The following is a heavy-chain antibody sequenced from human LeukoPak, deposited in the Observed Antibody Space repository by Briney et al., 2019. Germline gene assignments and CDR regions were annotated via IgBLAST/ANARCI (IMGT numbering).Heavy chain of an antibody. V-gene: IGHV3-7*01. D-gene: IGHD6-13*01. J-gene: IGHJ4*02. CDR1: GLIFSNYW. CDR3: TRIGYSSSCTDY. Sequence: GGSLRLSCAASGLIFSNYWMSWVRQAPGKGLEWVANIKLDGSVKYYVDSLKGRFTVSRDNAKNSLYLQMNSLRAEDTAVYYCTRIGYSSSCTDYWGQGTLVTVSS. CDR2: IKLDGSVK.